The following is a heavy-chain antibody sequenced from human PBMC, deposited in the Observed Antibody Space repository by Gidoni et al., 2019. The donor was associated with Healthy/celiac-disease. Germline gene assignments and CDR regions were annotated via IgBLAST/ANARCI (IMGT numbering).Heavy chain of an antibody. Sequence: EVQLVESGGGLVQPGRSLRLSCAASGFTFVDYAMHWVRQAPGKGLEWVSGISWKWGSKGYSDSVKGRFTISRDNAKNSLYLQMNSLRAEDTALYYCAKDAEIYYDFWKVKKTYFDYWGQGTLVTVSS. CDR3: AKDAEIYYDFWKVKKTYFDY. CDR1: GFTFVDYA. J-gene: IGHJ4*02. CDR2: ISWKWGSK. V-gene: IGHV3-9*01. D-gene: IGHD3-3*01.